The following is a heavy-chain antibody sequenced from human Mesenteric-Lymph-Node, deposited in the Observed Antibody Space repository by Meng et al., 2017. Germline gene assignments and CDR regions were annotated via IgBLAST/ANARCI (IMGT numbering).Heavy chain of an antibody. V-gene: IGHV3-73*01. J-gene: IGHJ4*02. D-gene: IGHD2-15*01. CDR3: TRLEDTVAY. Sequence: GESLKISCAGSGFTFSDFAVHWVRQASGKGPEWVGRIRSKPNNYAVAYGESVKGRFTISRDDAKNMSYLQMNSLKTEDTAVYYCTRLEDTVAYWGQGTGVTGYS. CDR2: IRSKPNNYAV. CDR1: GFTFSDFA.